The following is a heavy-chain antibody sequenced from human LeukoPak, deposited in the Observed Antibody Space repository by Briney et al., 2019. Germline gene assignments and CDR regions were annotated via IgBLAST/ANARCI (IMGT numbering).Heavy chain of an antibody. D-gene: IGHD6-19*01. CDR1: GFTFSSYE. V-gene: IGHV3-48*03. J-gene: IGHJ5*02. Sequence: GGSLRLSCAASGFTFSSYEMNWVRQAPGKGLEWVSYISSSGSTIYYADSVKGRFTISRDNAKNSLYLQMNSLRAEHTAVYYCARDKGLAFDPWGQGTLVTVSS. CDR2: ISSSGSTI. CDR3: ARDKGLAFDP.